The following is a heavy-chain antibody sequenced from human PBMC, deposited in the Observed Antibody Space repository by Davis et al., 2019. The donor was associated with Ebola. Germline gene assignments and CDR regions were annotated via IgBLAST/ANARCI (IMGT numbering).Heavy chain of an antibody. CDR2: IYWDDDK. Sequence: SGPTLVKPTQTLTLTCTFSGFSLSTSGVGVGWIRQPPGKALEWLALIYWDDDKRYSPSLKSRLTITKDTSKNQVVLTMTNMDPVDTATYYCAHRRDILTGSSTRAVRWFDPWGQGTLVTVSS. V-gene: IGHV2-5*02. CDR3: AHRRDILTGSSTRAVRWFDP. CDR1: GFSLSTSGVG. D-gene: IGHD3-9*01. J-gene: IGHJ5*02.